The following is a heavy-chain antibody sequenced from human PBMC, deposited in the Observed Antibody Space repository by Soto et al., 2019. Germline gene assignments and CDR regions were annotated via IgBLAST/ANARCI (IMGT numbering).Heavy chain of an antibody. D-gene: IGHD6-19*01. CDR2: IDTYGSAT. CDR3: VRVLKSIGWDNDVFDI. V-gene: IGHV3-74*01. Sequence: GGSLRLSCAASGFSLSGYWMHWVRQAPGKGLVWVSRIDTYGSATKYADSVEGRFSISKDNAENTLYLQMNNLRADDTAVYYCVRVLKSIGWDNDVFDIWGQGTMVTVSS. J-gene: IGHJ3*02. CDR1: GFSLSGYW.